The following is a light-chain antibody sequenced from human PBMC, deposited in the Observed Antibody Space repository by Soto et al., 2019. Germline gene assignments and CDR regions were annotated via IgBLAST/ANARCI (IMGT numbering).Light chain of an antibody. V-gene: IGLV2-14*03. J-gene: IGLJ1*01. CDR3: SSWTSVSTYA. CDR2: DVN. CDR1: SSDVGAYNY. Sequence: QSALTQPASVSGSPGQSITISCAGTSSDVGAYNYVSWYQHHPGKAPKLMIYDVNNRPSGDSNRFSGSKSGNTASLTISGLQAEDDVDYYCSSWTSVSTYALGSGINLAVL.